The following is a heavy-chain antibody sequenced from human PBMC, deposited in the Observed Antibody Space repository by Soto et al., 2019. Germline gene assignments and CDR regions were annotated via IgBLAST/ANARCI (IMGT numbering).Heavy chain of an antibody. D-gene: IGHD3-22*01. J-gene: IGHJ6*02. Sequence: GGSLRLSCAASGFTFSSYDMHWVRQATGKGLEWVSAIGTAGDTYYPGSVKGRFTISRENAKNFLYLQMNSLRAEDTAVYYCARGGGGETYYYDSSGYAGPYGMDVWGQGTTVTVSS. V-gene: IGHV3-13*01. CDR1: GFTFSSYD. CDR3: ARGGGGETYYYDSSGYAGPYGMDV. CDR2: IGTAGDT.